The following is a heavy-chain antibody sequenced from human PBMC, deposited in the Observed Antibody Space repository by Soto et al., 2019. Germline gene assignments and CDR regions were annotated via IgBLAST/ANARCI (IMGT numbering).Heavy chain of an antibody. Sequence: ASVKVSFKALGFSFTSYYVHWLRQAPGQGLEWMGNINPSVGSTYYAQKFQGRVTLTGDTSTSTVYMELSSMTSDDTAVYYCAREFASGYYDTSGNNAFDFWGQGTMVTVSS. CDR1: GFSFTSYY. D-gene: IGHD3-22*01. V-gene: IGHV1-46*01. CDR3: AREFASGYYDTSGNNAFDF. J-gene: IGHJ3*01. CDR2: INPSVGST.